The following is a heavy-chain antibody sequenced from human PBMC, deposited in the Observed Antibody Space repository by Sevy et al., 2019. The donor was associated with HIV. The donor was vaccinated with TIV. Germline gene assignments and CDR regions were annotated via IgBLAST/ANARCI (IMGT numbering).Heavy chain of an antibody. CDR2: FDPEDGET. CDR1: GYTLTKLS. Sequence: ASVKVSCKVSGYTLTKLSMHWVRQAPGKGLEWMGGFDPEDGETIYAQMFQGRVTMTEDTSTDTAYMELSSLRSEDTAVYYCATARGSPRDFDYWGQGALVTVSS. V-gene: IGHV1-24*01. D-gene: IGHD1-26*01. CDR3: ATARGSPRDFDY. J-gene: IGHJ4*02.